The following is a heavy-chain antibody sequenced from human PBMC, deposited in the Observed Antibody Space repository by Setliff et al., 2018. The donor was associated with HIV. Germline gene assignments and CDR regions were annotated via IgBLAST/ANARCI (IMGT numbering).Heavy chain of an antibody. J-gene: IGHJ6*03. CDR2: ISSSSSTI. V-gene: IGHV3-48*01. CDR1: GFTFRSYA. D-gene: IGHD3-10*01. Sequence: TLSLTCASSGFTFRSYAISWVRQAPGKGLEWVSYISSSSSTIYYADSVKGRFTISRDNAKNSLYLQMNSLRAEDTAVYYCARGTHSSRGQNYQYMDIWGKGTPVTVSS. CDR3: ARGTHSSRGQNYQYMDI.